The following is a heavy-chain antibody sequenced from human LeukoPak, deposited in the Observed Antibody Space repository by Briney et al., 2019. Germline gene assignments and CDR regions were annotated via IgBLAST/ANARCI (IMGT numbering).Heavy chain of an antibody. CDR2: IYHSGST. D-gene: IGHD4-17*01. CDR1: GGPISSSNW. Sequence: SETLSLTCAVSGGPISSSNWWSWVRQPPGKGLEWIGEIYHSGSTNYNPSLKSRVTISVDKSKNQFSLKLSSVTAADTAVYYCAREVGDYGDYISVGAFDIWGQGTMVTVSS. CDR3: AREVGDYGDYISVGAFDI. J-gene: IGHJ3*02. V-gene: IGHV4-4*02.